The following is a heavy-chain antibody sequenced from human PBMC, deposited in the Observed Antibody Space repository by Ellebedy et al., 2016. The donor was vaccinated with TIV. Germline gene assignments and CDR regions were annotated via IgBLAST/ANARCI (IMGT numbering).Heavy chain of an antibody. CDR1: GFTFSSYT. CDR3: VQGGSMIGGPTPPY. J-gene: IGHJ4*02. D-gene: IGHD3-22*01. Sequence: GESLKISCAASGFTFSSYTMNWVRQAPGKGLEWVSSITSTSGTMYYAASVQGRFTSSRDNAKNSLYLQMNSLTAEDTAVYYCVQGGSMIGGPTPPYWGQGTLVTVSS. CDR2: ITSTSGTM. V-gene: IGHV3-21*01.